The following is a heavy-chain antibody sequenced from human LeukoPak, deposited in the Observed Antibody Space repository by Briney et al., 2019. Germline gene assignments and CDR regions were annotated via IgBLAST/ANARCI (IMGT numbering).Heavy chain of an antibody. V-gene: IGHV3-7*01. CDR2: IKENGNEQ. CDR3: ARGPGDFDASDI. J-gene: IGHJ3*02. Sequence: GGSLRLSCAASGFTFTSYWMSWVRQAPGKGPEWVAHIKENGNEQYYADSVKGRFTISRDNVKQSLGLQMNSLRVEDTAVYYCARGPGDFDASDIWGQGTMVTVSS. D-gene: IGHD1-14*01. CDR1: GFTFTSYW.